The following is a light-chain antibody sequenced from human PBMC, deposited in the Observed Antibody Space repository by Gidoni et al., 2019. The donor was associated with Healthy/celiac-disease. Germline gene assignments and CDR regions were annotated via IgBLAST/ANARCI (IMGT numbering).Light chain of an antibody. J-gene: IGKJ3*01. Sequence: DIQMTQSPSSLSASVGDRVTITCRASQSISSYLNWYQQKQGKAPKLLIYAASSLQSGVPSRFSGSGSGTDFTLTISSLQPEDFATYYCQQSYSTLYTFXPXTKVDIK. CDR3: QQSYSTLYT. CDR2: AAS. CDR1: QSISSY. V-gene: IGKV1-39*01.